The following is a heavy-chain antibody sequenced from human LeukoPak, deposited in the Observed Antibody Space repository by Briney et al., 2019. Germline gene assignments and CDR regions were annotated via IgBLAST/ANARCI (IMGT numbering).Heavy chain of an antibody. CDR2: IYYSGST. CDR3: ARLGSWLELSRFDP. J-gene: IGHJ5*02. D-gene: IGHD5-12*01. CDR1: GGSISSTTYY. Sequence: PSETLSLTCTVSGGSISSTTYYWGWIRQPPGRGLEWIGSIYYSGSTYYNPSLKSRVTISVDTSKNQFSLRLSSVTAADTAVYYCARLGSWLELSRFDPWGQGTLVTVSS. V-gene: IGHV4-39*01.